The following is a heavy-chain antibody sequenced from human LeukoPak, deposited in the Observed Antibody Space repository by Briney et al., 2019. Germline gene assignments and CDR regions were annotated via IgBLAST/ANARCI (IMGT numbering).Heavy chain of an antibody. CDR1: GGSFSGYY. CDR2: INHSGST. D-gene: IGHD6-13*01. CDR3: ASIDLRGIAAPRDY. Sequence: SETLSLTCAVYGGSFSGYYWSWIRQPPGKGLEWIGEINHSGSTNYNPSLKSRVTISVDTYKNQFSLKLSSVTAADTAVYYCASIDLRGIAAPRDYWGQGTLVTVSS. J-gene: IGHJ4*02. V-gene: IGHV4-34*01.